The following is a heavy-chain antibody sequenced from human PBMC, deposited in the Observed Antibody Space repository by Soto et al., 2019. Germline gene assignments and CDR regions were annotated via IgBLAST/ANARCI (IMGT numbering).Heavy chain of an antibody. Sequence: AASGFTFSSYAMHWVRQAPGKGLEWVAVISYDGSNKYYADSVKGRFTISRDNSKNTLYLQMNSLRAEDTAVYYCARDYSNYVLYYGMDVWGQGTTVTVSS. J-gene: IGHJ6*02. V-gene: IGHV3-30-3*01. CDR1: GFTFSSYA. D-gene: IGHD4-4*01. CDR3: ARDYSNYVLYYGMDV. CDR2: ISYDGSNK.